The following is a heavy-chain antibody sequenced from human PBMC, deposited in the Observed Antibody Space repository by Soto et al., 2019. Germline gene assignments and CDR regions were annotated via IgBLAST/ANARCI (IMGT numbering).Heavy chain of an antibody. D-gene: IGHD6-19*01. Sequence: QITLKESGPTLVKPTQTLTLTCSFSGFSLSSSGEGVGWIRQPPGKALEWLALINWDDDKRYSPSLKSRLTITKDTSKNQVGLTMTNLDPVDTATYYCVHKTGAVAGTGGAFDIWGQGTMVTISS. CDR2: INWDDDK. V-gene: IGHV2-5*02. J-gene: IGHJ3*02. CDR3: VHKTGAVAGTGGAFDI. CDR1: GFSLSSSGEG.